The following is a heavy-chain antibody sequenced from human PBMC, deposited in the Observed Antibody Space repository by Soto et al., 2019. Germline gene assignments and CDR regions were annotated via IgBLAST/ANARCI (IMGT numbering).Heavy chain of an antibody. Sequence: ASGKVSCKASGYTFTSYYMHWVRQAPDQGLEWMGIINPSGGGTSYAQRFQGRVTMTRDRSPSTVYMELSSLRSEDTAVYYCARDNIGAQTIAAAGIGYFQHWGQGTLVTVSS. CDR1: GYTFTSYY. V-gene: IGHV1-46*03. J-gene: IGHJ1*01. CDR2: INPSGGGT. D-gene: IGHD6-13*01. CDR3: ARDNIGAQTIAAAGIGYFQH.